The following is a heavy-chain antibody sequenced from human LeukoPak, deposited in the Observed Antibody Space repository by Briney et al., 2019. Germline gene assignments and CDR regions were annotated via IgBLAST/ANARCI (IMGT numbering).Heavy chain of an antibody. J-gene: IGHJ4*02. CDR3: ARGYSGSYGRFDY. V-gene: IGHV4-59*01. CDR1: GGSISSFY. CDR2: IYYSGNT. Sequence: PSETLSLTCTVSGGSISSFYWSWIRQPPGKGLEWIGYIYYSGNTNYNPSLKNRVTISVDTSKNQFSPKLSSVTAADTAVYYCARGYSGSYGRFDYWGQGTLATVSS. D-gene: IGHD1-26*01.